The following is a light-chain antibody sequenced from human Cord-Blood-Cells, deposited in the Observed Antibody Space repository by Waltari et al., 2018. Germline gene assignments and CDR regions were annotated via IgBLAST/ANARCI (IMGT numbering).Light chain of an antibody. CDR1: SSNIGSNT. V-gene: IGLV1-44*01. Sequence: QSVLTQPPSASVTPVQRVTISCSGSSSNIGSNTVHWYQQLPGTAPKLLIYSNNQRPPGVPARCAGAKSGTSASLAISGLQSEDEAEYYCAAWDDSLNGPVVGGGTKLTVL. CDR2: SNN. J-gene: IGLJ2*01. CDR3: AAWDDSLNGPV.